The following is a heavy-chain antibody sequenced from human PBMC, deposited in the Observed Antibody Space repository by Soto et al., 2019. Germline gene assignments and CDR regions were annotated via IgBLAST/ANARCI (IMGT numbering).Heavy chain of an antibody. Sequence: PSETLSLTCTVSGGSISSYCWSWIRQPPGKGLEWNGYIYYSGSTNYNPSLKSRVTISVDTSKNQFSLKLSSVTAADTAVYYCARVWGGAFDIWGQGTMVTVS. V-gene: IGHV4-59*01. D-gene: IGHD3-10*01. CDR1: GGSISSYC. CDR3: ARVWGGAFDI. J-gene: IGHJ3*02. CDR2: IYYSGST.